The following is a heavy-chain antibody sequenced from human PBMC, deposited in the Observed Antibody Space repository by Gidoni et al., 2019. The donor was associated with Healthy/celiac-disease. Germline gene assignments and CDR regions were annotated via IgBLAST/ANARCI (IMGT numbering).Heavy chain of an antibody. Sequence: EVQLVESGGGLVQPGRSLRLSCTASGFTFGDYAMSWVRQAPGKGLEGVGFIRSKAYGGTTEYAASVKGRFTISRDDSKSIAYLQMNSLKTEDTAVYYCTRDWSGPAFRDIAAPDYYDSSGYYKDAFDIWGQGTMVTVSS. J-gene: IGHJ3*02. CDR2: IRSKAYGGTT. V-gene: IGHV3-49*04. CDR3: TRDWSGPAFRDIAAPDYYDSSGYYKDAFDI. D-gene: IGHD3-22*01. CDR1: GFTFGDYA.